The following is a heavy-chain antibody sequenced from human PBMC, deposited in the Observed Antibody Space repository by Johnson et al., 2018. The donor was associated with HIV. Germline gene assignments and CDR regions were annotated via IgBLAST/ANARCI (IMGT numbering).Heavy chain of an antibody. CDR2: INWTGGST. CDR3: AKDRGSPGIPAAFDI. CDR1: GFNFDDYG. J-gene: IGHJ3*02. Sequence: VQLVESGGGVVRPGGSLRLSCAASGFNFDDYGMSWVRQAPGKGLEWVSGINWTGGSTGYADSVKGRFPISRDHATNSLYLQMSSLRADDTAVYYCAKDRGSPGIPAAFDIWGQGTLVTVST. D-gene: IGHD1-26*01. V-gene: IGHV3-20*04.